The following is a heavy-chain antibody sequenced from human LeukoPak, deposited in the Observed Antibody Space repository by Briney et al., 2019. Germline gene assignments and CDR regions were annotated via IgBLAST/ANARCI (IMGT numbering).Heavy chain of an antibody. CDR2: IYTGDSDT. D-gene: IGHD6-13*01. J-gene: IGHJ4*02. CDR3: ARPITGAGTDLGY. CDR1: GYTFTSFF. Sequence: GESLKISCQASGYTFTSFFIGWVRQLPGQGLEWMGIIYTGDSDTRYSPSFQGQVTISVDKSISTAYLQWRSLKASDTAIYYCARPITGAGTDLGYWGQGTLVTGAS. V-gene: IGHV5-51*01.